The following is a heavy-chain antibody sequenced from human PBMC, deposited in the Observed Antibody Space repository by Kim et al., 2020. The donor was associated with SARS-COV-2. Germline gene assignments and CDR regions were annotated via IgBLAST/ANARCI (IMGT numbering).Heavy chain of an antibody. D-gene: IGHD5-12*01. CDR2: IYTSGST. J-gene: IGHJ2*01. Sequence: SETLSLTCTVSGGSISSYYWSWIRQPAGKGLEWIGRIYTSGSTNYNPSLKSRVTMSVDTSKNQFSLKLSSVPAADTAVYYCARDQADRRQRWLQLNWYFDLWGRGTLVTVSS. CDR1: GGSISSYY. V-gene: IGHV4-4*07. CDR3: ARDQADRRQRWLQLNWYFDL.